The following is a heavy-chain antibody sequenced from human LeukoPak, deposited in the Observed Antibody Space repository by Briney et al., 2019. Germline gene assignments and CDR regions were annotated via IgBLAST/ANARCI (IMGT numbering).Heavy chain of an antibody. J-gene: IGHJ4*02. V-gene: IGHV3-66*02. CDR2: IRDSGEP. D-gene: IGHD4-17*01. Sequence: GGSLRLSCAGSGFNVSNYYMSWVRQAPGKGLEWVSLIRDSGEPFYADSVRGRFTVSRDNSKNTMYLQMNRLRVEDTAVYFCARGGDQYGVDFDYWGQGTLVTVSS. CDR1: GFNVSNYY. CDR3: ARGGDQYGVDFDY.